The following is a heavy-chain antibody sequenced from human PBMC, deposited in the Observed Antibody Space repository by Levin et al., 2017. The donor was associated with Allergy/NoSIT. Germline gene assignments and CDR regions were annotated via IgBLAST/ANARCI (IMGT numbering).Heavy chain of an antibody. CDR2: VWNDGSNK. V-gene: IGHV3-33*01. D-gene: IGHD2-2*01. CDR3: ARRYCSSNNCFFNFYYYMDV. CDR1: GFSFSKFG. Sequence: GGSLRLSCAASGFSFSKFGLHWVRQAPGKGLEWVAVVWNDGSNKYYADSVKGRFTISRDNSKNTLYLQMNSLTVEDTGDYYCARRYCSSNNCFFNFYYYMDVWGNGTTVTVSS. J-gene: IGHJ6*03.